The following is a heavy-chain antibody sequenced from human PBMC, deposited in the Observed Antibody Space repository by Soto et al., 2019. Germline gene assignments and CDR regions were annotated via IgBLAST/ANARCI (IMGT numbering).Heavy chain of an antibody. J-gene: IGHJ4*02. CDR1: GESFSGYY. Sequence: PSETLSLTCGVYGESFSGYYWTWIRQPPGKGLEWIGEINRHGSTNYNPSLKSRVTVSVDTSKRQFSLSLTSVTAADTAVYYCARGGYWRFDYWGQGRLVTVSS. D-gene: IGHD3-22*01. V-gene: IGHV4-34*01. CDR3: ARGGYWRFDY. CDR2: INRHGST.